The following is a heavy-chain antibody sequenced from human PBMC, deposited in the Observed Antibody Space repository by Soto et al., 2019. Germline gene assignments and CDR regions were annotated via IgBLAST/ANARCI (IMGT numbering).Heavy chain of an antibody. D-gene: IGHD6-19*01. CDR3: ATLGSYITVGHVGI. V-gene: IGHV3-72*01. CDR2: SRDKAQGYST. Sequence: EVQLVESGGGLVQPGGSLRLSCAGSGFTLSDHYIDWVRQAPGKGLEWVGRSRDKAQGYSTAYAASVKGRFTTSRDESKNSVYLQMGSLRAEDTAIYYCATLGSYITVGHVGIWGQGTMVTVSS. CDR1: GFTLSDHY. J-gene: IGHJ3*02.